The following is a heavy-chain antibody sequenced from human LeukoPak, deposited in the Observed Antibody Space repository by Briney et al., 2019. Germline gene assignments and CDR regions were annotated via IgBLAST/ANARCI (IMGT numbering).Heavy chain of an antibody. CDR3: ARGPVNYYDRKEKFDY. CDR2: INPSGGST. Sequence: GASVKVSCKASGYTFTSYYMHWVRQAPGQGLEWMGIINPSGGSTSYAQKFQGRVTMTRDTSTSTVYMELSSLRSEDTAVYYCARGPVNYYDRKEKFDYWGQGTLVTVSS. J-gene: IGHJ4*02. D-gene: IGHD3-22*01. CDR1: GYTFTSYY. V-gene: IGHV1-46*01.